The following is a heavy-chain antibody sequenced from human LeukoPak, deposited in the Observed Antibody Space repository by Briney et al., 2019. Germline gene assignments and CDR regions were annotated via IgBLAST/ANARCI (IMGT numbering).Heavy chain of an antibody. CDR2: ISSSSSTV. CDR1: GFTFSTYS. Sequence: GGSLRLSCAASGFTFSTYSMNWVGQAPGKGLDWVSYISSSSSTVYYADSVKGRFTISRDNAKNSLYLQMNSLRDEDTAVYYCARTPAQGRVGATYFDYWGQGTLVTVSS. CDR3: ARTPAQGRVGATYFDY. V-gene: IGHV3-48*02. J-gene: IGHJ4*02. D-gene: IGHD1-26*01.